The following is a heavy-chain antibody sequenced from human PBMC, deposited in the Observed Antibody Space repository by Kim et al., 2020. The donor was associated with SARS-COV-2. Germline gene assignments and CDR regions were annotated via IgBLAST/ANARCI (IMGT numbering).Heavy chain of an antibody. CDR3: ARHGSGSYYQRYYYYGMDV. CDR1: GGSISSYY. J-gene: IGHJ6*02. D-gene: IGHD3-10*01. CDR2: IYYSGST. V-gene: IGHV4-59*08. Sequence: SETLSLTCTVSGGSISSYYWSWIRQPPGKGLEWIGYIYYSGSTNYNPSLKSRVTISVDTSKNQFSLKLSSVTAADTAVYYCARHGSGSYYQRYYYYGMDVWGQGTTVTVSS.